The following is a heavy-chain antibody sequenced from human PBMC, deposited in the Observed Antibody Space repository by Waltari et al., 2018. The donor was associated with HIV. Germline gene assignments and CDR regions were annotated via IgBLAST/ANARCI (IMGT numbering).Heavy chain of an antibody. D-gene: IGHD3-16*01. J-gene: IGHJ5*02. CDR2: VYDSGTT. CDR1: GASFSSDMS. Sequence: QVNLQQSGPGLVKPSGTLSLTCGVSGASFSSDMSWNWVRQSPEKGLEWIGEVYDSGTTNYSPSLKSRVRISRDRAKNLFTLRLTSLTAADTAVYYCTRGGVLWGTVTKDNWFDTWGQGTHIIVSS. CDR3: TRGGVLWGTVTKDNWFDT. V-gene: IGHV4-4*02.